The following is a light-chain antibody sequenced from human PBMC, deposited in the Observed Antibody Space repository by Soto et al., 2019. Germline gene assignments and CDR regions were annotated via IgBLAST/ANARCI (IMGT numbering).Light chain of an antibody. Sequence: QSALTQPASVSGSPGQPITISCTGTSSDVGSYNLVSWYQQHPGKAPKLMIYEGSKRPSGVSNRFSGSKSGNTASLTISGLQAEDEADYYCCSYAGSSTWVFGTGTKVTVL. CDR2: EGS. CDR3: CSYAGSSTWV. J-gene: IGLJ1*01. V-gene: IGLV2-23*01. CDR1: SSDVGSYNL.